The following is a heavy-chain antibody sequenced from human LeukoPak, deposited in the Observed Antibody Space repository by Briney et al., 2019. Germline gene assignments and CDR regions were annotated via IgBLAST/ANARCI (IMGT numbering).Heavy chain of an antibody. CDR2: INPNSGGT. J-gene: IGHJ5*02. CDR1: GYSFTDYY. D-gene: IGHD2-21*01. V-gene: IGHV1-2*02. Sequence: ASVTVSCKPSGYSFTDYYMHWVRQAPAQGLEGMGWINPNSGGTSSAQKFQGRVTKTRDTSITTVYMEVSWLTSDDTAIYYCARADRLDGGPYLIGPWGQGTLVTVSS. CDR3: ARADRLDGGPYLIGP.